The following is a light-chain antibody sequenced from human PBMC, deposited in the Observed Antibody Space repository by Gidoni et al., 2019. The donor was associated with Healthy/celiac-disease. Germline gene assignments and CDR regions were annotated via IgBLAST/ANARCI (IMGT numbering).Light chain of an antibody. V-gene: IGKV1-39*01. Sequence: DIKMTQSPSSLSASVGDRVTITCRASQSISSYLNWYQQKPGKAHKLLIYAASSLQSGVPSMFSGSGSGTDFTLTISSLQPEDFATYYCQQSYSTLWTFXQXTKVEIK. CDR1: QSISSY. CDR3: QQSYSTLWT. J-gene: IGKJ1*01. CDR2: AAS.